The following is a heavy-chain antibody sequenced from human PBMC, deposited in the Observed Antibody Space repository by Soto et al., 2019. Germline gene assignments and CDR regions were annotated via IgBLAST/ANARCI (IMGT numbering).Heavy chain of an antibody. CDR2: MNPNSGNT. D-gene: IGHD3-3*01. CDR1: GYTFTSYD. J-gene: IGHJ6*02. Sequence: ASVKVSCKASGYTFTSYDINWVRQATGQGLEWMGWMNPNSGNTGYAQKFQGRVTMTRNTSISTAYMELSSLRSEDTAVYYCARAFRSYDASADYYYYYYGMDVWGQGTMVTVSS. CDR3: ARAFRSYDASADYYYYYYGMDV. V-gene: IGHV1-8*01.